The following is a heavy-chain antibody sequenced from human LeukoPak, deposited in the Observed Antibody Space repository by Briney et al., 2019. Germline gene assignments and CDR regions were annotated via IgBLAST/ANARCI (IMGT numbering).Heavy chain of an antibody. Sequence: GRSLRLSCAASGFTFSSFGMHWVRQAPGKGLEWVAVISYDGINKYYADSVKGRFTISRDNSKNTVYLQMNSLRPEDTALYYCAKDPAVRYYGSGANWLDPWGQGTLVTVSS. CDR2: ISYDGINK. CDR1: GFTFSSFG. D-gene: IGHD3-10*01. CDR3: AKDPAVRYYGSGANWLDP. V-gene: IGHV3-30*18. J-gene: IGHJ5*02.